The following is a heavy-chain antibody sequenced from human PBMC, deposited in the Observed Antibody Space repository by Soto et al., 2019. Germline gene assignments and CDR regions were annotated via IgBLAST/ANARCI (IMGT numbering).Heavy chain of an antibody. V-gene: IGHV3-23*01. CDR2: ISGSGYTK. J-gene: IGHJ4*02. CDR1: GFTFSNYA. CDR3: AKDRVWSHIYDGRPFDY. Sequence: EVQLLESGGGLVQPGGSLRLSCAASGFTFSNYAVSWVRQPPGKGLEWVSAISGSGYTKVYADSVKGRFTISRDNSKDTLYLQMNSLRAEDTAVYYCAKDRVWSHIYDGRPFDYWGQGVLVTVSS. D-gene: IGHD3-16*01.